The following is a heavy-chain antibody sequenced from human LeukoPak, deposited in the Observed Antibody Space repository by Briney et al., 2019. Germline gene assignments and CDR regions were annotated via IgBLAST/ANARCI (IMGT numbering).Heavy chain of an antibody. CDR3: ARADYDFWSGHIGRYYGMDV. D-gene: IGHD3-3*01. V-gene: IGHV4-61*08. CDR2: IYYSGST. CDR1: GGSISSGGYY. Sequence: PSQTLSLTCTVSGGSISSGGYYWSWIRQPPGKGLEWIGYIYYSGSTNYNPSLKSRVTISVDTSKNQFSLKLSSVTAADTAVYYCARADYDFWSGHIGRYYGMDVWGQGTTVTVSS. J-gene: IGHJ6*02.